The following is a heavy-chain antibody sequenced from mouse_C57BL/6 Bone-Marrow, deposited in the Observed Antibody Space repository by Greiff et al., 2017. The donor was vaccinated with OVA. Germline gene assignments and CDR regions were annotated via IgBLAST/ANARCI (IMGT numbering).Heavy chain of an antibody. CDR2: IDPSDSYT. V-gene: IGHV1-69*01. J-gene: IGHJ2*01. CDR1: GYTFTSYW. Sequence: QVQLQQPGAELVMPGASVKLSCKASGYTFTSYWMHWVKQRPGQGLEWIGEIDPSDSYTNYNQKFKGKSTLTVDKSSSTAYMQLSSLTSEDSAVYYCARVGNWFDYWGQGTTLTVAS. CDR3: ARVGNWFDY. D-gene: IGHD4-1*02.